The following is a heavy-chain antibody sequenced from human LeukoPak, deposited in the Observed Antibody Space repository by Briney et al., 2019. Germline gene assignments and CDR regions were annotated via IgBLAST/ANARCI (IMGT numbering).Heavy chain of an antibody. CDR1: GFTFSNYG. CDR2: IRHHGGNV. V-gene: IGHV3-30*02. Sequence: GGSLRLSCGASGFTFSNYGMHWVRQAPGKGLEWVAFIRHHGGNVYYADSVKGRFTISRENSKNTLYLQMNSLRAEDTAVYYCAKDGERATITGDAAFDIWGQGTMVTVS. D-gene: IGHD5-24*01. J-gene: IGHJ3*02. CDR3: AKDGERATITGDAAFDI.